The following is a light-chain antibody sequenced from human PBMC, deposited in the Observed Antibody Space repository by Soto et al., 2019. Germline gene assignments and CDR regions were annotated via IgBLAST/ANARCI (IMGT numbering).Light chain of an antibody. CDR2: AKF. Sequence: DIQMTQSPSSLSASVGDRVTITCRASQGIRNYLAWFQQKPGKAPKSLIYAKFRLQSEVPSKFSGSGSGTDFKRTIRSLQPVDLATYSCQQYNSYPRTFGQGTKVEIK. V-gene: IGKV1-16*02. J-gene: IGKJ1*01. CDR3: QQYNSYPRT. CDR1: QGIRNY.